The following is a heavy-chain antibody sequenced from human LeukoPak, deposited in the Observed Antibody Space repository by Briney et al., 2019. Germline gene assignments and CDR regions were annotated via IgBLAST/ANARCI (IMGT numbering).Heavy chain of an antibody. D-gene: IGHD2/OR15-2a*01. CDR2: ISSSSSYI. Sequence: GGSLRLSCAASGFTFSSYSMNWVRQAPGKGLEWVSSISSSSSYIYYADSVKGRFTISRDNAKNSLYLQMNSLRAEDTAVYYCAREPLDFLGSSHYYYYYYMDVWGKGTTVTVSS. V-gene: IGHV3-21*04. J-gene: IGHJ6*03. CDR3: AREPLDFLGSSHYYYYYYMDV. CDR1: GFTFSSYS.